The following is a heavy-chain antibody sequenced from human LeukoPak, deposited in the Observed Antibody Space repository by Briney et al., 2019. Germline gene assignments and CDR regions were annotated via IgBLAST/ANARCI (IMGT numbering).Heavy chain of an antibody. CDR1: GYTFTSYG. J-gene: IGHJ6*02. CDR3: ARGDGVRFLEWLSYGMDV. D-gene: IGHD3-3*01. CDR2: ISAYNGNT. Sequence: ASVKVSCKASGYTFTSYGISWVRQAPGQGLEWMGWISAYNGNTNYAQKLQGRVTMTTDTSTSTAHMELRSLRSDDTAAYYCARGDGVRFLEWLSYGMDVWGQGTTVTVSS. V-gene: IGHV1-18*01.